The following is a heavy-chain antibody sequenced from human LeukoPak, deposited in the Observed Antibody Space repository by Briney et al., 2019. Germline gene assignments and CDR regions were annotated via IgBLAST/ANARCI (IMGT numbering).Heavy chain of an antibody. Sequence: GGSLRLSCAASGFTFSSYSMIWVRQAPGKGLEWVSSISSSSSYIYYADSVKGRFTISRDNAKNSLYLQMNSLRAEDTAVYYCARMRVGTTGTTFDYWGQGTLVTVSS. CDR2: ISSSSSYI. V-gene: IGHV3-21*01. CDR3: ARMRVGTTGTTFDY. J-gene: IGHJ4*02. CDR1: GFTFSSYS. D-gene: IGHD1-1*01.